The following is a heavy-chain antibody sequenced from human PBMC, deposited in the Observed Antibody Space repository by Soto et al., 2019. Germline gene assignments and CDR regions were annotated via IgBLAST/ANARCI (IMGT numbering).Heavy chain of an antibody. V-gene: IGHV3-53*01. CDR3: ARAIGTYYYLDY. CDR1: GFTVSSNY. D-gene: IGHD1-26*01. CDR2: LYSGGNT. Sequence: GGSLRLSCAASGFTVSSNYMSWVRQAPGKGLEWVSILYSGGNTYYADSAKGRFTISRDNSKNSLYLQMNTLRAEDTAVYYCARAIGTYYYLDYWGQGTPVTVSS. J-gene: IGHJ4*02.